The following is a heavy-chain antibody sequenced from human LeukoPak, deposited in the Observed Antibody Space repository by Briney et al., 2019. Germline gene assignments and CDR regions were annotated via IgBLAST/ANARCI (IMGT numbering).Heavy chain of an antibody. CDR1: GYTFTGDY. Sequence: GASVKVSCKASGYTFTGDYMHWVRQAPGQGLEWMGWINPNSGGTNYAQKFQGRVTMTRDTSISTAYMELSRLRSDDTAVYYCARRNGITIFGVVRGTEFDPWGQGTLVTVSS. CDR3: ARRNGITIFGVVRGTEFDP. V-gene: IGHV1-2*02. D-gene: IGHD3-3*01. J-gene: IGHJ5*02. CDR2: INPNSGGT.